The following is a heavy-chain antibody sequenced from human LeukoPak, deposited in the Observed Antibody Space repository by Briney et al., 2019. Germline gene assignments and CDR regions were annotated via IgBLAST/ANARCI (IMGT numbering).Heavy chain of an antibody. V-gene: IGHV4-34*01. CDR3: ARAPDNYYYYYYMDV. CDR1: GGSFSGYY. CDR2: INHSGST. J-gene: IGHJ6*03. Sequence: SETLSLTCAVYGGSFSGYYWSWIRQPPGRGLEWIGEINHSGSTNYNPSLKSRVTISVDTSKNQFSLKLSSVTAADTAVYYCARAPDNYYYYYYMDVWGKGTTVTVSS.